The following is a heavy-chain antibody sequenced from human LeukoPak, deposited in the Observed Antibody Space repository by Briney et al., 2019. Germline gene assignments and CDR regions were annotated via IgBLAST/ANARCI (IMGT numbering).Heavy chain of an antibody. CDR3: ARDLEPRDIVVVPAAI. J-gene: IGHJ4*02. CDR1: GYTFTGYY. CDR2: INPNSGGT. V-gene: IGHV1-2*02. Sequence: ASVKVSCKASGYTFTGYYVHWVRQAPGQGLEWMGWINPNSGGTNYAQKFQGRVTMTRDTSISTAYMELSRLRSDDTAVYYCARDLEPRDIVVVPAAIWGQGTLVTVSS. D-gene: IGHD2-2*02.